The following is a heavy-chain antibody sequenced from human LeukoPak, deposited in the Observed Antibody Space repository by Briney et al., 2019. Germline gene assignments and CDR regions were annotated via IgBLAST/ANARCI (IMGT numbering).Heavy chain of an antibody. CDR3: ARLDGAFDI. CDR1: GFSFDDYA. Sequence: GRSLRLSCAASGFSFDDYAMHWVRQVPGKGLEWVSGITWNSDNIDYADSVKGRFTISRDNAKNSLYLLMNGLRPEDMALYFCARLDGAFDIWGQGTMVTASS. D-gene: IGHD5-24*01. CDR2: ITWNSDNI. V-gene: IGHV3-9*03. J-gene: IGHJ3*02.